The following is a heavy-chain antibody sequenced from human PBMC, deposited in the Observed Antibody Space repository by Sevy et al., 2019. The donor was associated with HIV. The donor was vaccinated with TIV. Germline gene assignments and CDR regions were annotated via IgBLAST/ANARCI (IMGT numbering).Heavy chain of an antibody. CDR1: GFTVSSNY. CDR3: ARDGGSYGYLY. CDR2: IYSGGDT. D-gene: IGHD5-18*01. J-gene: IGHJ4*02. V-gene: IGHV3-66*02. Sequence: GGSLRLSCAASGFTVSSNYMSWVRQAPGKGLECVSVIYSGGDTYYADSVKGRFTISRDNSKNTLYLQMNSLRAEDTAVYYCARDGGSYGYLYWGQGTLVTVSS.